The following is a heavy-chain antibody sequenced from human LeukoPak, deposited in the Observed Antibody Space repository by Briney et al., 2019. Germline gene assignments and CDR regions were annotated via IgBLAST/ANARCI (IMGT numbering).Heavy chain of an antibody. CDR2: IYHSGST. D-gene: IGHD3-16*02. J-gene: IGHJ4*02. V-gene: IGHV4-30-2*01. CDR1: GGSISSGGYY. CDR3: ARGARYTGDY. Sequence: SQTLSLTCTVSGGSISSGGYYWSWIRQPPGKGLEWIGYIYHSGSTYYNPSLESRVTISVDRSKNQFSLKLSSVTAADTAVYYCARGARYTGDYWGQGTLVTVSS.